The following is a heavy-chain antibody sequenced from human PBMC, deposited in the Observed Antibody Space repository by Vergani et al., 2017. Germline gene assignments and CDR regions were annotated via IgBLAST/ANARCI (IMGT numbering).Heavy chain of an antibody. V-gene: IGHV3-53*04. J-gene: IGHJ6*03. CDR3: ARGEAAAGYYYYYYMDV. CDR2: IYSGGST. D-gene: IGHD6-13*01. Sequence: EVQLVESGGGLVQPGGSLRLSFAASGFTVSSNYMSWVRQAPGKGLEWVSVIYSGGSTYYADSVKGRFTISRHNSKNTLYLQMNSLRAEDTAVYYCARGEAAAGYYYYYYMDVWGKGTTVTVSS. CDR1: GFTVSSNY.